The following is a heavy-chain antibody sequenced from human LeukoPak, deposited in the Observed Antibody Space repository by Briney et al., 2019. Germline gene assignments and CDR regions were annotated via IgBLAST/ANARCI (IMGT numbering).Heavy chain of an antibody. CDR1: GFTFDNYA. CDR3: AKDISFNCGFHAMDA. D-gene: IGHD3-10*01. CDR2: ISGSGVNT. V-gene: IGHV3-23*01. J-gene: IGHJ6*02. Sequence: GGSLRLSCAASGFTFDNYAMNWVRQAPGKGLEWVSGISGSGVNTYYGDSVKGRFTITRDISKNTLFLQMNSLRGEDTAMYYCAKDISFNCGFHAMDAWGQGTTVSVSS.